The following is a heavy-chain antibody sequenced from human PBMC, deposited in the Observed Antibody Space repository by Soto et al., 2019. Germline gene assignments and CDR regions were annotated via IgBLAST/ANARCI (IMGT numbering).Heavy chain of an antibody. J-gene: IGHJ4*02. V-gene: IGHV4-30-4*01. CDR3: ARDMGSAMTTRIFDH. Sequence: QVLVQESGPGLVKPSQTLTLSCTVSGGSVDSGNHYWNWIRQPPGKGLEWIGYIYYGEGTYYNPSLKSRATISVDTSQSRFSLRLTSVTAADTAVYYCARDMGSAMTTRIFDHWGQGTLVTVSS. CDR2: IYYGEGT. D-gene: IGHD4-17*01. CDR1: GGSVDSGNHY.